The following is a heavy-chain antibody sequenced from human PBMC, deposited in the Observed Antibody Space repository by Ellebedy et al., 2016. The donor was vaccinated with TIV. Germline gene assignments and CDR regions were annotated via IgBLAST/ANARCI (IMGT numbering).Heavy chain of an antibody. CDR2: IYYSGST. D-gene: IGHD4-17*01. J-gene: IGHJ4*02. V-gene: IGHV4-39*01. Sequence: MPGGSLRLSCTVSGGSISSSSYYWGWIRQPPGKGLEWIGSIYYSGSTYYNPSLKSRVTISVDTSKNQFSLKLSSVTAADTAVYYCASLSGPHGDSNFDYWGQGTLVTVSS. CDR1: GGSISSSSYY. CDR3: ASLSGPHGDSNFDY.